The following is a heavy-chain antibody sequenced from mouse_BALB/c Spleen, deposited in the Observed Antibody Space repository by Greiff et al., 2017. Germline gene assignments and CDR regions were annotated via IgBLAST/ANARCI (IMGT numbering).Heavy chain of an antibody. CDR1: EYEFPSHD. V-gene: IGHV5-2*01. D-gene: IGHD1-1*01. Sequence: EVQVVESGGGLVQPGESLKLSCESNEYEFPSHDMSWVRKTPEKRLELVAAINSDGGSTYYADTVKGRFTISRDNPKNTLFLQMTSLRSEDTAMYYCARNYYGSSYDWFAYWGQGTLVTVSA. CDR2: INSDGGST. J-gene: IGHJ3*01. CDR3: ARNYYGSSYDWFAY.